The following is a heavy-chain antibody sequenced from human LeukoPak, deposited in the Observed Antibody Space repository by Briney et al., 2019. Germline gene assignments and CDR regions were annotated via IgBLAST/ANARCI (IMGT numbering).Heavy chain of an antibody. CDR3: ARDHWGSRAFDI. CDR1: GFTFSSYA. V-gene: IGHV3-64*01. Sequence: GGSLRLSCAASGFTFSSYAMHWVRQAPGKGLEYVSAISSNGGSTYYANSVKGRFTISRDNAKNSLYLQMNSLRAEDTAVYYCARDHWGSRAFDIWGQGTMVTVSS. CDR2: ISSNGGST. D-gene: IGHD7-27*01. J-gene: IGHJ3*02.